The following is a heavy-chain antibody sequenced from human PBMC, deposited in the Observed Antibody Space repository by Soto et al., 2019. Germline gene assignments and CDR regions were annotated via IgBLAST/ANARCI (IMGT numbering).Heavy chain of an antibody. D-gene: IGHD1-7*01. CDR3: ARSVWLTGTYP. CDR1: GYTFTSYD. V-gene: IGHV1-8*01. Sequence: QVQLVQSGAEVKKPGATVKVSCKASGYTFTSYDINWVRQATGQGLAWMGWKNPNSGDTGYAQKFKGRVTMTRNTSISPAYMELSSLRSEHTAVYYCARSVWLTGTYPWGQGTLVTVSS. J-gene: IGHJ5*02. CDR2: KNPNSGDT.